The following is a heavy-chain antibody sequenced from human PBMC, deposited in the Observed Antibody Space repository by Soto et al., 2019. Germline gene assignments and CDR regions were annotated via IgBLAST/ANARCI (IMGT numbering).Heavy chain of an antibody. V-gene: IGHV4-59*01. CDR1: GGSISSYY. Sequence: PSETLSLTCTVSGGSISSYYWIWVRQPPGKGLEWIGYIYYSGSTNYNPSLKSRVTISLDTSKNQFSLRLSSVTAADTAVYYCARSDTAMVHFDYWGQGTLVTVSS. J-gene: IGHJ4*02. CDR2: IYYSGST. D-gene: IGHD5-18*01. CDR3: ARSDTAMVHFDY.